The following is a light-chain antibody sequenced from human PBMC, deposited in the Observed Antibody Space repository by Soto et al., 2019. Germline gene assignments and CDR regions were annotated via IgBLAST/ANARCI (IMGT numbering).Light chain of an antibody. V-gene: IGLV2-14*01. Sequence: QSALTQPASVSGSPGKSITISFTGTSSDVGGYNYVSWYQQHPGKAPKLMIYDVSNRPSGVSNRFSGSKSGNTASLTISGLQAEDEADYYCSSYTSSSLVFGGGTKLTVL. J-gene: IGLJ2*01. CDR1: SSDVGGYNY. CDR2: DVS. CDR3: SSYTSSSLV.